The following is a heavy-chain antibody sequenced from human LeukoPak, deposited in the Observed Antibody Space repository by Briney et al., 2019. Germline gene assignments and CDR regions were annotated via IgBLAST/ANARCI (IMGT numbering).Heavy chain of an antibody. J-gene: IGHJ3*02. V-gene: IGHV3-7*01. CDR1: GFTFSSYW. CDR2: IKQDGSEK. CDR3: ARLRFLALDAFDI. Sequence: GSLRLSCAASGFTFSSYWMSWVRQAPGKGLEWVANIKQDGSEKYYVDSVKGRFTISRDNAKNSLYLQMNSLRAEDTAVYYCARLRFLALDAFDIWGQGTMVTVSS. D-gene: IGHD3-3*01.